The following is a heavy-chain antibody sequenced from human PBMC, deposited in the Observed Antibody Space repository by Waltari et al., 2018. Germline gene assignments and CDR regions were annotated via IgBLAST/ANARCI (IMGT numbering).Heavy chain of an antibody. CDR3: AREQAEGVAGTTIDY. V-gene: IGHV4-34*01. J-gene: IGHJ4*02. Sequence: QVQLQQWGAGLLKPSETLSLTCAVYGGSFSGYYWSWIRQPPGKGLEWIGEINHSGSTNYNPSLKSRVTISVDTSKNQFSLKLSSVTAADTAVYYCAREQAEGVAGTTIDYWGQGTLVTVSS. CDR2: INHSGST. D-gene: IGHD6-19*01. CDR1: GGSFSGYY.